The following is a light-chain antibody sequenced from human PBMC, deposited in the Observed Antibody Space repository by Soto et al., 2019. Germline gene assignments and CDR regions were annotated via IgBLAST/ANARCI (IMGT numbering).Light chain of an antibody. CDR2: EVY. CDR1: SIDVGGYNY. CDR3: SSYVGTNSYV. J-gene: IGLJ1*01. Sequence: QSVLTQPPSASGSPGQSVTISCTGTSIDVGGYNYVSWYQHHPGKAPKLIIYEVYKRPSGVPDRFSGSKSGNTAALTVSGLQAEDEADYYCSSYVGTNSYVFGTGTKVTV. V-gene: IGLV2-8*01.